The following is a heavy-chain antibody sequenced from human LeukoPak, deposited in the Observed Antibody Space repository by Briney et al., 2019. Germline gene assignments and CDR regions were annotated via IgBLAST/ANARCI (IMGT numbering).Heavy chain of an antibody. Sequence: GGSLRLSCAVSGINFRGYWMAWVRQAPGKGLEWVANMKQDGSEKYYVDSVKGRFTISRDNAKNSLYLEMNSLRVEDTAVYYCARDLGHTGYDLYDYWGQGTLVTVSS. CDR1: GINFRGYW. CDR3: ARDLGHTGYDLYDY. J-gene: IGHJ4*02. CDR2: MKQDGSEK. V-gene: IGHV3-7*01. D-gene: IGHD5-12*01.